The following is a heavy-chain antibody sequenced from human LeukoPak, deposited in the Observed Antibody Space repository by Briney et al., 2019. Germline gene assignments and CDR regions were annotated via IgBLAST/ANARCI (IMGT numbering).Heavy chain of an antibody. D-gene: IGHD6-13*01. J-gene: IGHJ4*02. V-gene: IGHV4-34*01. CDR1: GGSISSYY. CDR3: ARGEQQLAPDDY. CDR2: INHSGST. Sequence: SETLSLTCTVSGGSISSYYWSWIRQPPGKGLEWIGEINHSGSTNYNPSLKSRVTISVDTSENQFSLKLSSVTAADTAVYYCARGEQQLAPDDYWGRGTLVTVSS.